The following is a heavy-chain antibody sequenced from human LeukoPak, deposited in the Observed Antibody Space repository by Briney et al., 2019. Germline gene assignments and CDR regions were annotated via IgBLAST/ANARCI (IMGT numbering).Heavy chain of an antibody. Sequence: GGSLRLSCAASGFTFSSYSMNWVRQAPGKGLEWVSSISSSSSYIYYADSVKGRFTISRDNAKNSLYLQMSSLRAEDTAVYYCARLSGLVRGGDYFDYWGQGTLVTVSS. V-gene: IGHV3-21*01. J-gene: IGHJ4*02. CDR2: ISSSSSYI. CDR3: ARLSGLVRGGDYFDY. D-gene: IGHD6-19*01. CDR1: GFTFSSYS.